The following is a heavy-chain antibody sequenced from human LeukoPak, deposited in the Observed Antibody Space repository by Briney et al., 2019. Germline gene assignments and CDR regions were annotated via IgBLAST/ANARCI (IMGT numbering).Heavy chain of an antibody. CDR2: MNPNSGNT. CDR3: ARAEWGSGSYYSVY. J-gene: IGHJ4*02. D-gene: IGHD3-10*01. Sequence: GASVKVSCKASGYTFTSYDIHWVRQATGQGLEWMGWMNPNSGNTGYAQKFQGRVTMTRNTSISTAYMELSSLRSEDTAVYYCARAEWGSGSYYSVYWGQGTLVTVSS. CDR1: GYTFTSYD. V-gene: IGHV1-8*01.